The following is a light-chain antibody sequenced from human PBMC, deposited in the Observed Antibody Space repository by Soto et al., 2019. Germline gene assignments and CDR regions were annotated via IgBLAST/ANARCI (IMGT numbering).Light chain of an antibody. J-gene: IGKJ5*01. V-gene: IGKV3-11*01. Sequence: EIVLTQSPVTLSLSPGERATLSCRASQSVSNYLAWYQQKPGQAPRLLIYDASNRATGIPARFSGSGSGTDFTLTIDNLEPEDFAVYYCQQRSNWPPITFGQGTRLEIK. CDR1: QSVSNY. CDR3: QQRSNWPPIT. CDR2: DAS.